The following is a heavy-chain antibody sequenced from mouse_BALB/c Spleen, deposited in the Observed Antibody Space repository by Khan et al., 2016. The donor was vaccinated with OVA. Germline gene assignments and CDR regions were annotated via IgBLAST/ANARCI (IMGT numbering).Heavy chain of an antibody. Sequence: EVELVESGGGLAQPGGSRKLSCAASGFTFSNFGMHWVRQAPKKGLEWVAYISSGSSTIYYVDTVKGRFTISRDNPKNTLVLKMTSLRSEDTAMYYCARSGGNFHWYFDAWGAGTSVTVSS. CDR3: ARSGGNFHWYFDA. V-gene: IGHV5-17*02. CDR1: GFTFSNFG. CDR2: ISSGSSTI. J-gene: IGHJ1*01. D-gene: IGHD2-1*01.